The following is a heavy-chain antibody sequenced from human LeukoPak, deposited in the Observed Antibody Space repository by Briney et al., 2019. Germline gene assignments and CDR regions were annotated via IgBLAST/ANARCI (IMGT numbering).Heavy chain of an antibody. CDR3: ARTLYCSTTTCPEREDFQN. CDR2: ISSSSGTT. J-gene: IGHJ1*01. V-gene: IGHV3-48*02. D-gene: IGHD2-2*01. CDR1: GFTFSFYS. Sequence: GGSLRLSCAASGFTFSFYSMNWVRQAPGKGLEWVSYISSSSGTTHYADAVKGRFTISRDNAKKSLYLQMNSLRDEDTAVYYCARTLYCSTTTCPEREDFQNWGQGTLVTVSS.